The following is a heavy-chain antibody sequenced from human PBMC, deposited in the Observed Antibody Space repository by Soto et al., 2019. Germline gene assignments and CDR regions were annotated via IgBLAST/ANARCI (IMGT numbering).Heavy chain of an antibody. V-gene: IGHV3-7*01. CDR3: ARLYSSRWYDAFDF. J-gene: IGHJ3*01. D-gene: IGHD6-13*01. CDR2: IKQAGSEK. CDR1: GFTFSSYW. Sequence: EVQLVESGGGLVQPGGSLRLSCAASGFTFSSYWMSWVRQAPGKGLEWVANIKQAGSEKYYVDSVKGLLTISRDNAKNSLYLQMNSLRAENTAVYYGARLYSSRWYDAFDFWGQGTMVTVSS.